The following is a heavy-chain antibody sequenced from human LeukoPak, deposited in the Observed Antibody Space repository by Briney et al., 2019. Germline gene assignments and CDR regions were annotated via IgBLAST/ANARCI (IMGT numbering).Heavy chain of an antibody. Sequence: GGSLRLSCAASGFTVSSNYMSWVRQAPGKGLEWVSVIYSGGSTYCANSVKGRFTISRDNSKNTLYLQMNSLRAEDTAVYYCARTAVGYSYGFGVLYFDYWGQGTLVTVSS. CDR3: ARTAVGYSYGFGVLYFDY. V-gene: IGHV3-66*01. CDR2: IYSGGST. D-gene: IGHD5-18*01. J-gene: IGHJ4*02. CDR1: GFTVSSNY.